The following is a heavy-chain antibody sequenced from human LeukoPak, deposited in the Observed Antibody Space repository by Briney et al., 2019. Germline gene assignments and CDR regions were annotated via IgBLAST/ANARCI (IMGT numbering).Heavy chain of an antibody. CDR1: GFTFSSYA. J-gene: IGHJ4*02. D-gene: IGHD4-17*01. CDR2: ISGSGGST. Sequence: GGSLRLSCAASGFTFSSYAMSWVRQAPGKGLEWVSAISGSGGSTYYADSVKGRFTISRDNSKNTLYLQMNSLRAEDTAVYYRAMGNYGDYSDYWGQGTLVTVSS. CDR3: AMGNYGDYSDY. V-gene: IGHV3-23*01.